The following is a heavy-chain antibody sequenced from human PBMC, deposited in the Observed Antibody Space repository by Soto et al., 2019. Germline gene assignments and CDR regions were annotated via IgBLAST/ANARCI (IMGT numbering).Heavy chain of an antibody. Sequence: QVQLVESGGGVVQPGRSLRLSCAASGFTFSNYGMHWVRQAPGKGLEWVAGISNDGSAKYYADSLKGRFTISRDNPNNTLYLQMNRPKTEDTAVSSCAKQVRGSYFGAWGLGTLVTVSS. CDR2: ISNDGSAK. V-gene: IGHV3-30*18. J-gene: IGHJ5*02. D-gene: IGHD1-26*01. CDR1: GFTFSNYG. CDR3: AKQVRGSYFGA.